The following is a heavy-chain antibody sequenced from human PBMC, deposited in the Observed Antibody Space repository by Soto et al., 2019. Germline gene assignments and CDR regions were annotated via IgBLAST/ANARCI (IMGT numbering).Heavy chain of an antibody. CDR1: GYTFTSYG. V-gene: IGHV1-18*01. J-gene: IGHJ4*02. Sequence: QVQLVQSGAEVKKPGASVKVSCKASGYTFTSYGISWVRQAPGQGLEWMGWISAYNGNTNYAQKRQGRVTMTTDTSTSTAYMELRSLRSDDTAVYYCALRNCSGGSCYSTPGGWGQGTLVTVSS. CDR3: ALRNCSGGSCYSTPGG. CDR2: ISAYNGNT. D-gene: IGHD2-15*01.